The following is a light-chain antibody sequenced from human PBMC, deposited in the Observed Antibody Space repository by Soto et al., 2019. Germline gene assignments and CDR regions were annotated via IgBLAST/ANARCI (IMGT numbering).Light chain of an antibody. V-gene: IGKV3-20*01. CDR3: QQYGISPRT. Sequence: EIVLTQSPGTLSLSPGERATLSCRASQSVSSSYLAWYQQKPGQAPRLLIYDASSRATGIPDRFSGSGSGTDSTLTISRLEPEDFAVYYCQQYGISPRTFGQGTKVEIK. J-gene: IGKJ1*01. CDR1: QSVSSSY. CDR2: DAS.